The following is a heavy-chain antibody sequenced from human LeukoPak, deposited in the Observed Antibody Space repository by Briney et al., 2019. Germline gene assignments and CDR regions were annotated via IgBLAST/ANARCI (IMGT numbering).Heavy chain of an antibody. D-gene: IGHD4-17*01. CDR3: ARRGDYGRPFDY. CDR1: GYSLTNYW. V-gene: IGHV5-51*01. Sequence: GESLQISCKASGYSLTNYWIGWVRQMPGKGLEWMGIIYPGDSDTRYSPSFQGRVTISADKSINTAYLQWSSLKASDTAMYYCARRGDYGRPFDYWGQGTLVTVSS. J-gene: IGHJ4*02. CDR2: IYPGDSDT.